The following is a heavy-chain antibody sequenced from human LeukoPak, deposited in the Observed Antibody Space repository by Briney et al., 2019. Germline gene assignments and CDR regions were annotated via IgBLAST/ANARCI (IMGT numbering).Heavy chain of an antibody. Sequence: PSKTLSLTCTVSGGSMSSYYWSWIRQPPGKGLEWIGYIYYSGSTKYNPSLKSRVTISVDTSKNQFSLKLSSVTAADTAVYYCARGARAGYNLEPFDYWGQGTLVTVSS. D-gene: IGHD5-24*01. CDR3: ARGARAGYNLEPFDY. V-gene: IGHV4-59*08. CDR1: GGSMSSYY. CDR2: IYYSGST. J-gene: IGHJ4*02.